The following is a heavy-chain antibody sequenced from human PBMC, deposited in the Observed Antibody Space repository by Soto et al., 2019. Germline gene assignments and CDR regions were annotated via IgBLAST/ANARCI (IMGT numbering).Heavy chain of an antibody. D-gene: IGHD1-7*01. CDR2: ISAYNGNT. J-gene: IGHJ6*03. V-gene: IGHV1-18*01. CDR1: GYTFTSYG. Sequence: ASVKVSCKASGYTFTSYGISWVRQAPGQGLEWMGWISAYNGNTNYAQKLQGRVTMTTDTSTSTAYMELRSLRSDDTAVYYCARNSNWNYGGYYYYMDVWGKGTSVTVS. CDR3: ARNSNWNYGGYYYYMDV.